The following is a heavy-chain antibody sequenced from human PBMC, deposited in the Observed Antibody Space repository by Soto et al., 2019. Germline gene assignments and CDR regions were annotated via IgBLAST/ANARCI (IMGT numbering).Heavy chain of an antibody. J-gene: IGHJ6*02. CDR1: GXSLSSRYYY. V-gene: IGHV4-31*03. Sequence: TLSLPCTVSGXSLSSRYYYWSWIRHLPEKGLEWIGYIYYNGGSYYNPSLQSRVTIALDTSKNQFSLKLRSVTASDTAVYYCARESDVWGQGTTVTVS. CDR3: ARESDV. CDR2: IYYNGGS.